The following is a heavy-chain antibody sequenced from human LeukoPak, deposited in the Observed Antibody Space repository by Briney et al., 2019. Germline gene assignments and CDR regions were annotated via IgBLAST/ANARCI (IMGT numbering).Heavy chain of an antibody. J-gene: IGHJ4*02. D-gene: IGHD3-10*01. V-gene: IGHV1-69*06. CDR2: IIPIFGTA. CDR1: GGTFSSYA. Sequence: SVKVSCKASGGTFSSYAISWVRQAPGQGLEWMGGIIPIFGTANYAQKFQGRVTITADKSTSTAYMELSSLRSEDTAVYYCARWSRGFGELLSYFDYWGQGTLVTVSS. CDR3: ARWSRGFGELLSYFDY.